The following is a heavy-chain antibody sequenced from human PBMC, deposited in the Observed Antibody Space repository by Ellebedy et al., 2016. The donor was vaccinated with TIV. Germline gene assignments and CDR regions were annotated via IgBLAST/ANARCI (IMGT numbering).Heavy chain of an antibody. Sequence: SETLSLTXTVSGGSISSSSYYWGWIRQPPGKGLEWIGSIYYSGSTYYNPSLKSRVTISVDTSKNQFSLKLSSVTAADTAVYYCAREVAAGARFDYWGQGTLVTVSS. J-gene: IGHJ4*02. CDR3: AREVAAGARFDY. CDR2: IYYSGST. V-gene: IGHV4-39*07. CDR1: GGSISSSSYY. D-gene: IGHD6-13*01.